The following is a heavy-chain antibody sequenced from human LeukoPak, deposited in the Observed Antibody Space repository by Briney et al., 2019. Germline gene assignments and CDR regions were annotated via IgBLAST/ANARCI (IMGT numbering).Heavy chain of an antibody. V-gene: IGHV4-39*01. CDR3: ARLKRHRYFDY. CDR1: GGSISSSSYY. CDR2: IYYSGST. Sequence: SETLSLTCTVSGGSISSSSYYWGWIRQPPGKGLEWIGSIYYSGSTYYNPSLKSRVTISVDTSKNQFSLKLSSATAADTAVYYCARLKRHRYFDYWGQGTLVTVSS. J-gene: IGHJ4*02.